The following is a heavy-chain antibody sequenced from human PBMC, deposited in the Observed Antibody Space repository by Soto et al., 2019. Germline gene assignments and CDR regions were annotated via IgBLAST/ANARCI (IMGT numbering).Heavy chain of an antibody. D-gene: IGHD6-19*01. Sequence: EVQLVESGGGLVQPGGSLRLSCAASGFTFSTYSMNWVRQTPGKGLECVSYISSGGGTTYYADSVKGRFTLSRDNAKNSLDLQMNSLTAEDTAVYYCASRYTSGLYWNSWGQGTLVTVSS. CDR2: ISSGGGTT. CDR3: ASRYTSGLYWNS. V-gene: IGHV3-48*01. CDR1: GFTFSTYS. J-gene: IGHJ4*02.